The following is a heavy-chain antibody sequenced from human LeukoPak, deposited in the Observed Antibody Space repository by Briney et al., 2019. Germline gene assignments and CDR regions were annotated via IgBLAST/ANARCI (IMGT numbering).Heavy chain of an antibody. Sequence: ASVTVSCKVSGYTLTELSMHWVRQAPGKGLEWMGGFDPEDGETIYAQKFQGRVTMTEDTSTDTAYMELSSLRSEDTAVYYCASSIAARDQNWGYYYYMDVWGKGTTVTVSS. CDR2: FDPEDGET. D-gene: IGHD6-6*01. J-gene: IGHJ6*03. V-gene: IGHV1-24*01. CDR3: ASSIAARDQNWGYYYYMDV. CDR1: GYTLTELS.